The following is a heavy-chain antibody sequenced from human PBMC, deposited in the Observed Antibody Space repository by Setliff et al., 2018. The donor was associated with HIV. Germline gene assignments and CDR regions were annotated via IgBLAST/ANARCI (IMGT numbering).Heavy chain of an antibody. Sequence: GASVKVSCKASGYTFTSYAMNWVRQAPGQGLEWMGWISTNTGNPTYAQCFTGRFVFSLDTSVSTAYLQISSLKAEDTAVYHCARDFGRFGELYSDYWGQGTLVTVSS. CDR3: ARDFGRFGELYSDY. V-gene: IGHV7-4-1*02. D-gene: IGHD3-10*01. J-gene: IGHJ4*02. CDR2: ISTNTGNP. CDR1: GYTFTSYA.